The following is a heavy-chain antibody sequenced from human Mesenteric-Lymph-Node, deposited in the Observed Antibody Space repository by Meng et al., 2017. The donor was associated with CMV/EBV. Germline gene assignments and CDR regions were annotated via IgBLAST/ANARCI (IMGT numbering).Heavy chain of an antibody. CDR3: AKAARGYSYGFYDF. J-gene: IGHJ4*02. CDR1: GFPFTIFP. V-gene: IGHV3-23*01. D-gene: IGHD5-18*01. CDR2: IRGSGDST. Sequence: AAGFPFTIFPMRWVRQAPGKGLEWVSAIRGSGDSTYYADSVTGLFTISRDNSKNTLYLQMNSLRAEDTAVYYCAKAARGYSYGFYDFWGQGTLVTVSS.